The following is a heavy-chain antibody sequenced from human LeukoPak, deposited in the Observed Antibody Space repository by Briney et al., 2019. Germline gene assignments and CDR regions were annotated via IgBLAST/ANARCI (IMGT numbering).Heavy chain of an antibody. Sequence: SETLSLTCTVSGGSISSSSYYWGWIRQPPGKGLEWIGSIYYSGSTYYNPSLKSRVTISVDTSKNQFSLKLGSVTAADTAVYYCARDIRRPRGWFDPWGQGTLVTVSS. CDR1: GGSISSSSYY. CDR3: ARDIRRPRGWFDP. D-gene: IGHD3-16*01. J-gene: IGHJ5*02. CDR2: IYYSGST. V-gene: IGHV4-39*02.